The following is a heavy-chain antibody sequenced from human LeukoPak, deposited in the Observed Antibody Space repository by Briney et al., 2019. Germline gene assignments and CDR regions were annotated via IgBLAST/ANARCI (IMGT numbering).Heavy chain of an antibody. J-gene: IGHJ4*02. D-gene: IGHD3-9*01. Sequence: GGSLRLSCAASGFTFSSYAMHWVRQAPGKGLEYVSAISSNGGSTYYADSVKGRFTISRDNSKNTLYLQMNSLRAEDTAVYYCASDYYDILTGYYPTGGFDYWGQGTLVTVSS. CDR3: ASDYYDILTGYYPTGGFDY. CDR1: GFTFSSYA. CDR2: ISSNGGST. V-gene: IGHV3-64*04.